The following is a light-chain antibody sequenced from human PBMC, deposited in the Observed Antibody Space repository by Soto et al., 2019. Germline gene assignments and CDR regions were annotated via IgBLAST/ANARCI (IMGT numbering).Light chain of an antibody. J-gene: IGKJ4*01. CDR3: QQYGGSPLVT. Sequence: EVVLTQSPGTLSLSPGERATLSCRASQSVGNNYLAWYQQKPGQTPRLLIYGASSRATGIPDRFSGSGSGTDFTLTIIRLEPEASAVYYCQQYGGSPLVTFGGGTKVEIK. CDR1: QSVGNNY. CDR2: GAS. V-gene: IGKV3-20*01.